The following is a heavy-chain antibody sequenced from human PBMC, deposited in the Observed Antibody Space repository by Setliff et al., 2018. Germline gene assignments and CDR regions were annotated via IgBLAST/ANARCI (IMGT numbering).Heavy chain of an antibody. CDR3: RVWVDMIEVDS. V-gene: IGHV4-34*01. J-gene: IGHJ4*02. CDR1: DGSFSDYY. Sequence: PSETLSLTCAVYDGSFSDYYWSWIRQPPGKGLEWIGEINHYGSTNYKSSLRSRVTISLDTSENQFSLKLTSVTAADTAVYYCRVWVDMIEVDSWAQGTLVTVSS. CDR2: INHYGST. D-gene: IGHD3-22*01.